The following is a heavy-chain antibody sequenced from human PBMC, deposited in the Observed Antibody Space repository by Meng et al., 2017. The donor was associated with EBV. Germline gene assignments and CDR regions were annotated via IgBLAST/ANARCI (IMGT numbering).Heavy chain of an antibody. CDR2: IIPIFGTA. V-gene: IGHV1-69*06. CDR3: ARAEIAAAGRLDY. Sequence: QVQLVQAGAEVEKPGASVKVSCNASGGTFSSYAISLVRQAPGQGLEWMGGIIPIFGTANYAQKFQGRVTITADKSTSTAYMELSSLRSEDTAVYYCARAEIAAAGRLDYWGQGTLVTVSS. D-gene: IGHD6-13*01. J-gene: IGHJ4*02. CDR1: GGTFSSYA.